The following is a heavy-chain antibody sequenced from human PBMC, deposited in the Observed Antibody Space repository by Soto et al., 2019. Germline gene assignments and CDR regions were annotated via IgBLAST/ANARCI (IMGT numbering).Heavy chain of an antibody. CDR3: ARSSVTTIRYYYYGMDV. V-gene: IGHV3-30-3*01. CDR2: ISYDGSNK. D-gene: IGHD4-17*01. CDR1: GFTFSSYA. J-gene: IGHJ6*02. Sequence: PGGSLRLSCAASGFTFSSYAMHWVRQAPGKGLEWVAVISYDGSNKYYADSVKGRFTISRDNSKNTLYLQMNSLRAEDTAVYYCARSSVTTIRYYYYGMDVWGQRTTVTVSS.